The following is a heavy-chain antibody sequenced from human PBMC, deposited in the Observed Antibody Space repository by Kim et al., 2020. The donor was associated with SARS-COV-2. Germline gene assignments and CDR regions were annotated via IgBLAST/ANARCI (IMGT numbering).Heavy chain of an antibody. CDR1: GYTFTSYA. CDR3: ARETRDGYNFFDY. Sequence: ASVKVSCKASGYTFTSYAMHWVRQAPGQRLEWMGWINAGNGNTKYSKKFQGRVTITRDTSASTAYMELSSLRSEDTAVYYCARETRDGYNFFDYWGQGTL. J-gene: IGHJ4*02. CDR2: INAGNGNT. V-gene: IGHV1-3*01. D-gene: IGHD5-12*01.